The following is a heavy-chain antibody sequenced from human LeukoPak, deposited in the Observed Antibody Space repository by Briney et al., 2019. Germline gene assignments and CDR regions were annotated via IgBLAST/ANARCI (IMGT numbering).Heavy chain of an antibody. D-gene: IGHD5-24*01. Sequence: GGSLRLSCAASGFTFSSYGMHWVRQAPGKGLEWVAFIRYDGSNKYYADSVKGRFTISRDNSKNTLYLQMNSLRAEDTAVYCCAKDWRWLQSPFDYWGQGTLVTVSS. J-gene: IGHJ4*02. CDR2: IRYDGSNK. V-gene: IGHV3-30*02. CDR1: GFTFSSYG. CDR3: AKDWRWLQSPFDY.